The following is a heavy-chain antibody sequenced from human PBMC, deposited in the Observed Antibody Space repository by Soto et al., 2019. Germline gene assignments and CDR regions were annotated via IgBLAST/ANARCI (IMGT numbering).Heavy chain of an antibody. D-gene: IGHD3-10*01. V-gene: IGHV5-10-1*01. J-gene: IGHJ6*02. CDR2: IDPSDSYT. Sequence: GESLKISCQGSGYSFTSYWISWVRQMPGKGLEWMGRIDPSDSYTNYSPSFQGHVTISADKSISTAYLQWSSLKASDTAMYYCARLPLWFGELPRNSYGMDVWGQGTTVTVSS. CDR3: ARLPLWFGELPRNSYGMDV. CDR1: GYSFTSYW.